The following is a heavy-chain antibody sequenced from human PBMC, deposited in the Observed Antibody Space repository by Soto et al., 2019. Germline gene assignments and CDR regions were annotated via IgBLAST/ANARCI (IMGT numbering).Heavy chain of an antibody. J-gene: IGHJ6*02. CDR1: GYTFTSYY. V-gene: IGHV1-46*01. Sequence: VASVKVSCKASGYTFTSYYMHWVRQAPGQGLEWMGIINPSGGSTSYAQKFQGRVTMTRDTSTSTVYMELSSLRSEDTAVYYCARDGSMLRARYGMDVWGQGTTVTVSS. CDR3: ARDGSMLRARYGMDV. D-gene: IGHD2-8*01. CDR2: INPSGGST.